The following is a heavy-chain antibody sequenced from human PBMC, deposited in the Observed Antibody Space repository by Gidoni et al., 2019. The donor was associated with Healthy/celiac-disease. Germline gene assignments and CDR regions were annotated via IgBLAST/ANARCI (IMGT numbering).Heavy chain of an antibody. D-gene: IGHD5-12*01. J-gene: IGHJ6*03. CDR3: ASSGMATITTYYYYYYMDV. CDR1: GGTFSSYA. V-gene: IGHV1-69*06. CDR2: IIPIFGTA. Sequence: QVQLVQSGAEVKKPGSSVKVSCKASGGTFSSYAISWVRQAPVQGLEWMGGIIPIFGTANYAQKFQGRVTITADKSTSTAYMELSSLRSEDTAVYYCASSGMATITTYYYYYYMDVWGKGTTVTVSS.